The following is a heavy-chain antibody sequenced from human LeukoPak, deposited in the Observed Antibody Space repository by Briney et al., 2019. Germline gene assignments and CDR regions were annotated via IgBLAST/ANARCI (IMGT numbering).Heavy chain of an antibody. CDR2: INTNTGNP. V-gene: IGHV7-4-1*02. Sequence: ASVKVSCKASGYTFTSYAMNWVRQAPGQGLEWMGWINTNTGNPTYAQGFTGRFVFSLDTSVSTAYLQISSLKAEDTAVYYCATKLYSSSWYYALDIWGQGTMVTVSS. CDR1: GYTFTSYA. CDR3: ATKLYSSSWYYALDI. D-gene: IGHD6-13*01. J-gene: IGHJ3*02.